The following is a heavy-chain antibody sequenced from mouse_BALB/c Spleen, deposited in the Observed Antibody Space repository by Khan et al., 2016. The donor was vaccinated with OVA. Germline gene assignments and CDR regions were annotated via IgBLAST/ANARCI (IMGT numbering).Heavy chain of an antibody. V-gene: IGHV3-6*02. CDR1: GYSITSGYY. J-gene: IGHJ3*01. D-gene: IGHD3-3*01. CDR3: ARAGRWFDY. CDR2: ITSGXTF. Sequence: EVQLQESGPGLVKPSQSLSLACSVTGYSITSGYYWNWIRQFPGNKLEWMGYITSGXTFNYNPSLKNRISITRDTSKNQFFLNLNSVTPEDTATYYCARAGRWFDYWGQGTLVIVSA.